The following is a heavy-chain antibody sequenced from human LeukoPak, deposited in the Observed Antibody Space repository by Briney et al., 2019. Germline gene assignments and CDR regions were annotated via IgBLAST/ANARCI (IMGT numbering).Heavy chain of an antibody. CDR3: ARGRASYDTSGSHFDY. D-gene: IGHD3-22*01. Sequence: SQTLSLTCAISGDSVSSNSAAWNWVRQSPSRGLEWLGRTFYRSKRYNDYAISVKSRITINPDTSKNQFSLQLNSVTPEDTAVYYCARGRASYDTSGSHFDYWGQGTLVTVSS. J-gene: IGHJ4*02. CDR2: TFYRSKRYN. CDR1: GDSVSSNSAA. V-gene: IGHV6-1*01.